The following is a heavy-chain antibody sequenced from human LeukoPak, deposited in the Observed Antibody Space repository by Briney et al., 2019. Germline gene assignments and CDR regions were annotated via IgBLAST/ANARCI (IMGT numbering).Heavy chain of an antibody. D-gene: IGHD3-22*01. CDR2: IYYSGST. Sequence: SETLSLTCTVSGGSISSYYWSWIRQPPGKGLEWIGYIYYSGSTNYNPSLKSRVTISVDTSKSQFSLKLSSVTAADTAVYYCARDVDSSDAFGIWGQGTMVTVSS. V-gene: IGHV4-59*01. J-gene: IGHJ3*02. CDR1: GGSISSYY. CDR3: ARDVDSSDAFGI.